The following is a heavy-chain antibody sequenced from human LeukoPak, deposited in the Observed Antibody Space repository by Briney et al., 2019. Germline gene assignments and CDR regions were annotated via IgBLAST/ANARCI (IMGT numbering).Heavy chain of an antibody. Sequence: SETLSLTCTVSGYSISSGYYWGWIRQPPGKGLEWIGSIYHSGSTYYNPSLKSRVTISVDTFKNQFSLKLSSVTAADTAVYYCASFVVVTATFDYWGQGTLVTVSS. CDR1: GYSISSGYY. J-gene: IGHJ4*02. CDR3: ASFVVVTATFDY. CDR2: IYHSGST. D-gene: IGHD2-21*02. V-gene: IGHV4-38-2*02.